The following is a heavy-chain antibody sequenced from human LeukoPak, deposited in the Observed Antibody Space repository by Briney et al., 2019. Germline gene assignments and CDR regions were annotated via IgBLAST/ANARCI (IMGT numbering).Heavy chain of an antibody. CDR3: ARSYSSGSLLY. Sequence: ASVKVSCKASGYIFTDYYMHWVRQAPGQGLEWMGIINPDSGSTSYAPKFQGRVTMTRDTSTSTVYMELSSLRSDDTAVYYCARSYSSGSLLYWGQGTLVTVSS. CDR1: GYIFTDYY. CDR2: INPDSGST. J-gene: IGHJ4*02. D-gene: IGHD6-19*01. V-gene: IGHV1-46*01.